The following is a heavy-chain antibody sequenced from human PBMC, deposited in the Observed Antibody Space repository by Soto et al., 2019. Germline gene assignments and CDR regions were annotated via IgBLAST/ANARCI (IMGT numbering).Heavy chain of an antibody. CDR2: IKSKADGGTT. J-gene: IGHJ4*02. V-gene: IGHV3-15*01. Sequence: GGSLRLSCAASGFIFSNAWMSWVRQAPGKGLEWVGRIKSKADGGTTNYAAPVKGRFNISRDGSKNTLYLQMNGLKTEDTAVYYCTTGWSSKDYWGQGTLVTVSS. D-gene: IGHD3-3*01. CDR3: TTGWSSKDY. CDR1: GFIFSNAW.